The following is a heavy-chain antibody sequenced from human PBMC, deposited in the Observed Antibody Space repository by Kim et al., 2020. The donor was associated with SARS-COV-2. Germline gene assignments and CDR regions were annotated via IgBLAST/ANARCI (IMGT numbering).Heavy chain of an antibody. CDR1: GFTFSNYC. CDR2: IKQDGSLK. CDR3: VSKSTG. J-gene: IGHJ4*02. V-gene: IGHV3-7*01. Sequence: GGSLRLSCAASGFTFSNYCMTWVRQAPGKGLEWVANIKQDGSLKYYVNSVRGRFTVSRDNAKNSLYLQMNSLRVEDTGIYYCVSKSTGWGEGTLVTVSS.